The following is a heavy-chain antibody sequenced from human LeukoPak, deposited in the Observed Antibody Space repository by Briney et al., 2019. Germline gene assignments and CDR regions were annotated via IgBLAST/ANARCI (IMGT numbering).Heavy chain of an antibody. D-gene: IGHD3-9*01. J-gene: IGHJ4*02. CDR2: ISWNSGSI. CDR3: AKDSKPYDILTGYAAN. Sequence: SLRLSCAASGFTFDDYAMHWVRQAPGKGLGWVSGISWNSGSIGYADSVKGGFTISRDNAKNSLYLQMNSLRAEDTALYYCAKDSKPYDILTGYAANWGQGTLVTVSS. CDR1: GFTFDDYA. V-gene: IGHV3-9*01.